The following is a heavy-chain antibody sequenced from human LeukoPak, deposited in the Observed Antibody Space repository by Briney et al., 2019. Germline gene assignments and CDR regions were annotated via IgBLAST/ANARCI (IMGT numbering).Heavy chain of an antibody. J-gene: IGHJ2*01. CDR1: GFTFDDYA. CDR3: AKDAYCSSTSCHEGYFDL. V-gene: IGHV3-9*01. D-gene: IGHD2-2*01. CDR2: ISWNSGSI. Sequence: PGGSLRLSCAASGFTFDDYAMHWVRQAPGKGLEWVSGISWNSGSIGYAGSVKGRFTISRDNAKNSLYLQTNSLRAEDTALYYCAKDAYCSSTSCHEGYFDLWGRGTLVTVSS.